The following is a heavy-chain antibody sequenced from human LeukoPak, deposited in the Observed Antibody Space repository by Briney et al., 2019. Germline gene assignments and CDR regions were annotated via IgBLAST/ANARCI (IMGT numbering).Heavy chain of an antibody. CDR2: IYYSGST. V-gene: IGHV4-59*01. Sequence: SETLSLTCTVEGGSTSSYYWSWIRQPPGKGLEWIGYIYYSGSTNYNPSLKSRVTISVDTPKNQFSLKLSSVTAADTAVYYCARDRGVIDYWGQGTLVTVSS. CDR3: ARDRGVIDY. D-gene: IGHD2-8*01. J-gene: IGHJ4*02. CDR1: GGSTSSYY.